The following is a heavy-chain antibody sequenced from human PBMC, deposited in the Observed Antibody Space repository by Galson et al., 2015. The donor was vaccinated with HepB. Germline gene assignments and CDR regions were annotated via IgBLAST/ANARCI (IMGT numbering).Heavy chain of an antibody. CDR1: GFSLTELS. J-gene: IGHJ4*02. Sequence: SVKVSCKVSGFSLTELSMHWVRQAPGKGLEWMGYFDPEDGETIYAQRFQGRVTMTEDTSTDTAYMELSSLRSEDTAVYYCAISGWPFDYWGQGTLVTVSS. V-gene: IGHV1-24*01. CDR3: AISGWPFDY. D-gene: IGHD6-19*01. CDR2: FDPEDGET.